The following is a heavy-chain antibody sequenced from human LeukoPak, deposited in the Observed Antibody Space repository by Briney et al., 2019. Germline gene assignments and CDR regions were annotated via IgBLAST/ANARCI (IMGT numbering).Heavy chain of an antibody. Sequence: SETLSLTCTVSGGSISSYYWSWIRQPAGKGLEWIGRIYTSGSTNYNPSPKSRVTMSVGTSKNQFSLKLSSVTAADTAVYYCAREDSSGYYEPFDYWGQGTLVTVSS. J-gene: IGHJ4*02. D-gene: IGHD3-22*01. V-gene: IGHV4-4*07. CDR1: GGSISSYY. CDR2: IYTSGST. CDR3: AREDSSGYYEPFDY.